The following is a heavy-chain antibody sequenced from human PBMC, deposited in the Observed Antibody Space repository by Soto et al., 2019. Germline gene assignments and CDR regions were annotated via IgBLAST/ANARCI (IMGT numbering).Heavy chain of an antibody. D-gene: IGHD2-2*02. V-gene: IGHV4-30-4*01. J-gene: IGHJ6*02. CDR1: GGFIDSGAYY. CDR2: IYYDGNS. CDR3: VRDVPPAAIPADYSGLDV. Sequence: QVQLQESGPGLVRPSQTLSLTCTVSGGFIDSGAYYWSWIRQPPGKGLEWIGYIYYDGNSYYNPSLTSRITISVDTSKNQFSLKLRSVTAADSAVYYCVRDVPPAAIPADYSGLDVWGQGTTVTVSS.